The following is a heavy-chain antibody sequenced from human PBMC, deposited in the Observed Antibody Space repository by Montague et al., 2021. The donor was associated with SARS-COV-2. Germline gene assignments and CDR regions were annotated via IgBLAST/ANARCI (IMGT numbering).Heavy chain of an antibody. V-gene: IGHV4-34*01. CDR1: GGSFSGYY. CDR2: INHSGST. D-gene: IGHD3-3*01. Sequence: SETLSLTCAVYGGSFSGYYWSWIRQPPGKGLEWIGKINHSGSTNYNPSLKSRVTISVDTSKNQFSLKLSSVTAADTAVYYCARQKMGSVTIFGVVMHDRWLDPWGQGTLVTVSS. J-gene: IGHJ5*02. CDR3: ARQKMGSVTIFGVVMHDRWLDP.